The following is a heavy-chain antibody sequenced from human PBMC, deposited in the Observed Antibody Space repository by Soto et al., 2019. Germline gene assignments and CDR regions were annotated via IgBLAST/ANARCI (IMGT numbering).Heavy chain of an antibody. CDR1: GGSISSGGYY. Sequence: SETLSLTCTVSGGSISSGGYYWSWIRQHPGKGLEWIGYIYYSGSTYYNPSLKSRVTISVDTSTNQFSLKLSSVTAADPAVYYCARGVTMVRGVIHTPYFDYWGQGTLVTAS. D-gene: IGHD3-10*01. CDR3: ARGVTMVRGVIHTPYFDY. J-gene: IGHJ4*02. V-gene: IGHV4-31*03. CDR2: IYYSGST.